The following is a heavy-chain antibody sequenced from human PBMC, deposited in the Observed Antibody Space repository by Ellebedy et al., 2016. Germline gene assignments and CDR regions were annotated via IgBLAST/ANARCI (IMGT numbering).Heavy chain of an antibody. CDR2: VFYGGST. D-gene: IGHD3-22*01. V-gene: IGHV4-61*01. CDR1: GYSISSGYY. Sequence: SETLSLXXSVSGYSISSGYYWGWIRQSPGKGLEWIGYVFYGGSTKYNRSLRSRVTISLDTAKNQFSLRLTSVAAADTAVYFCARDVSLYSSSPSFDFWGQGMLVTVSS. J-gene: IGHJ4*02. CDR3: ARDVSLYSSSPSFDF.